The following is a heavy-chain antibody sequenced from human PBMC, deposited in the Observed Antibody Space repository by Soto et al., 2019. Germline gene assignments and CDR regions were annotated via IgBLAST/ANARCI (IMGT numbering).Heavy chain of an antibody. CDR2: MSGRGGSV. J-gene: IGHJ4*02. V-gene: IGHV3-23*01. D-gene: IGHD6-13*01. CDR3: AKTFGSNWLLDY. CDR1: GFTFSDYA. Sequence: GGSLRLSCAGSGFTFSDYAISWVRQAPGKGLEWVSAMSGRGGSVYYADSVKGRFAISRDNSKNTVYLQMSSLRGEDTAIYYCAKTFGSNWLLDYWGRGTLVTVSS.